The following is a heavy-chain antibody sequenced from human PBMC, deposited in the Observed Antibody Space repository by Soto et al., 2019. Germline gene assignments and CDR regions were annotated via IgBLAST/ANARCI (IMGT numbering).Heavy chain of an antibody. CDR2: IYYSGST. CDR1: GGSISSSSYY. V-gene: IGHV4-39*01. J-gene: IGHJ6*02. Sequence: QLQLQESGPGLVKPSETLSLTCTVSGGSISSSSYYWGWIRQPPGKGLEWIGSIYYSGSTYYNPSLKSRLTISVDTSKNQFFLTQSSVTAADTAVYYCARPTYTALGECCMDVGGQGTTVTASS. D-gene: IGHD5-18*01. CDR3: ARPTYTALGECCMDV.